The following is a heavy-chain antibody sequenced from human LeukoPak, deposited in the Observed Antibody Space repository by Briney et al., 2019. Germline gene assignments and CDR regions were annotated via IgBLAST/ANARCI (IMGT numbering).Heavy chain of an antibody. CDR1: GFTFSNAW. V-gene: IGHV3-15*01. CDR2: IKSKTDGGTT. D-gene: IGHD3-9*01. J-gene: IGHJ4*02. Sequence: GGSLRLSCAASGFTFSNAWMSWVRQAPGKGLEWVGRIKSKTDGGTTDYAAPVKGRFTISRDDSKNTLYLQMNSLKTEDAAVYYCTTAGLYYDILTFDYWGQGTLVTVSS. CDR3: TTAGLYYDILTFDY.